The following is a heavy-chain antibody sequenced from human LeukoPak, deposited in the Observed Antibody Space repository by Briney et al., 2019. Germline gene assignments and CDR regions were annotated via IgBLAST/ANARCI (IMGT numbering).Heavy chain of an antibody. Sequence: ASVKVSCKASGYSFTNYGISWVRQATGQRPEWMGWMSPNSGDTGYAQKFQDRVTMTRNTSISTAYMELSSLRSDDTAVYYCARGPPNWGYDYWGPGTLVTVSS. CDR2: MSPNSGDT. J-gene: IGHJ4*02. CDR3: ARGPPNWGYDY. V-gene: IGHV1-8*02. D-gene: IGHD7-27*01. CDR1: GYSFTNYG.